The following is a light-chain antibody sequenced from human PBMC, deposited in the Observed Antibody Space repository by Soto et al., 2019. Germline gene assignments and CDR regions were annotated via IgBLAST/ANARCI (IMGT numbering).Light chain of an antibody. CDR1: SSDVGGYNY. Sequence: QSALTQPASVSGSPGQSITISCTGTSSDVGGYNYVSWYQQHPGKAPKLMIYDVSNRPSGVSNRFSGSKSGNTASLTISELQAEDEADYYCSSYTSSSTLYVFGTGTKVT. CDR3: SSYTSSSTLYV. J-gene: IGLJ1*01. CDR2: DVS. V-gene: IGLV2-14*01.